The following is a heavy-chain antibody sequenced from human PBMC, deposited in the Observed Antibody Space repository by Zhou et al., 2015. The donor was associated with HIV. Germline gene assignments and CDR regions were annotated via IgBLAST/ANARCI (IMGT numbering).Heavy chain of an antibody. Sequence: QVQLVQSGAEVKKPGASVKVSCKASGYTFTGYYFNWVRQAPGQGLEFMGWINPNSGGTNYAQKFQGRVTMTRDTSISTAYMELTRLRSDDTAVYYCATTGVPAAEWFDPWGQGTLVTVSS. CDR2: INPNSGGT. D-gene: IGHD2-2*01. J-gene: IGHJ5*02. CDR1: GYTFTGYY. CDR3: ATTGVPAAEWFDP. V-gene: IGHV1-2*02.